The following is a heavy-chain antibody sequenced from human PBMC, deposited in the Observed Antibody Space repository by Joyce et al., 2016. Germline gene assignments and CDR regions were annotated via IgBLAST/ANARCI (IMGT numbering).Heavy chain of an antibody. CDR1: GYTFTSYG. D-gene: IGHD3-22*01. J-gene: IGHJ3*02. CDR3: ARGPRVTMIVVVIDAFDI. CDR2: ISAYNGNK. Sequence: QVQLVQSGAEVKKPGASVKVSCKASGYTFTSYGITWVQQAPGQGLEWMGGISAYNGNKNYAQKIQGRVTMTTDTSTSTVYMELRSLTSDDTAVYYCARGPRVTMIVVVIDAFDIWGQGTMVTVSS. V-gene: IGHV1-18*01.